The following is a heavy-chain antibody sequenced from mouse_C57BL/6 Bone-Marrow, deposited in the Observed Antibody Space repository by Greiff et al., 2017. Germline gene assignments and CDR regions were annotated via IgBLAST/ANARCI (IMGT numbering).Heavy chain of an antibody. CDR1: GFTFSSYA. J-gene: IGHJ2*01. CDR2: ISDGGSYT. CDR3: ARRDGSSLDY. V-gene: IGHV5-4*03. D-gene: IGHD1-1*01. Sequence: EVKVVESGGGLVKPGGSLKLSCAASGFTFSSYAMSWVRQTPEKRLEWVATISDGGSYTYYPDNVKGRFTISRDNAKNNLYLQMSHLKSEDTAMYYCARRDGSSLDYWGQGTTLTVSS.